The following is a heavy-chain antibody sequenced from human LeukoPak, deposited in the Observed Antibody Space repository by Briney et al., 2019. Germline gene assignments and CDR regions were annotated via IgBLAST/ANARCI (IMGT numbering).Heavy chain of an antibody. CDR1: GDSISLYY. CDR3: ARDSEARAFDY. V-gene: IGHV4-4*07. D-gene: IGHD5-12*01. Sequence: PSETLSLTCTVSGDSISLYYWSWIRQPAGKGLQWIGRIYASGSTNYSPSLGSRVTLSVDTSKNQLSLNLTSVTAADTAVYYCARDSEARAFDYWGQGTPVTVSS. J-gene: IGHJ4*02. CDR2: IYASGST.